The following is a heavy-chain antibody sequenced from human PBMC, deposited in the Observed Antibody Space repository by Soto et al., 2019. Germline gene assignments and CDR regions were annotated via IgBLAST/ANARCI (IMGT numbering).Heavy chain of an antibody. D-gene: IGHD2-15*01. J-gene: IGHJ3*02. CDR2: INAGNGNAGNGNT. Sequence: ASVKVSCKASGYTFTTYAMHWVRQAPGQRLEWIGWINAGNGNAGNGNTKYSQKFQGRVTITRDTSASTAYMELSSLRSEDTAVYYCASTHCSGDSCYYPFDIWGQGTMVTVAS. CDR1: GYTFTTYA. CDR3: ASTHCSGDSCYYPFDI. V-gene: IGHV1-3*01.